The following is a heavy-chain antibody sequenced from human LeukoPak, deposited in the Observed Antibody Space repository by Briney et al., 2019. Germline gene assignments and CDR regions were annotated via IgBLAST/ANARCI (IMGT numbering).Heavy chain of an antibody. CDR2: ISSSGSTI. Sequence: TVGSLRLACAASGFTFSSYEMNWVRQAPGKGLEWVSYISSSGSTIYYADSVKGRFTISRDNAKNSLYLHMNSLRAEDTALYYCAKGTRSSPNDASDIWGQGTMVTVSS. CDR1: GFTFSSYE. J-gene: IGHJ3*02. V-gene: IGHV3-48*03. D-gene: IGHD1-26*01. CDR3: AKGTRSSPNDASDI.